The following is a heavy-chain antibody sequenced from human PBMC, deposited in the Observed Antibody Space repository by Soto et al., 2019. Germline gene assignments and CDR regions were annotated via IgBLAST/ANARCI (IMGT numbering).Heavy chain of an antibody. CDR1: GFTFSNAW. CDR3: CTIEGRYYDYAMDI. V-gene: IGHV3-15*01. CDR2: IKSKTDGGAT. Sequence: GGSLRLSCAASGFTFSNAWMSWVRQAPGKGLEWVGRIKSKTDGGATEYAAPVKGRFTISSKDSKNTLYLLMNSLKTDDAAVYYCCTIEGRYYDYAMDIWGQGTTVTVSS. J-gene: IGHJ6*02. D-gene: IGHD3-9*01.